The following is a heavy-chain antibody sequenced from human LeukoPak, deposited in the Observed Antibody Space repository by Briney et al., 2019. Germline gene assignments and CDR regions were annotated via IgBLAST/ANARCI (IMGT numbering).Heavy chain of an antibody. CDR3: ARAQWLVPFFDY. CDR1: GYTFTSYA. V-gene: IGHV1-3*03. J-gene: IGHJ4*02. CDR2: INAGNGNT. Sequence: ASVKVSCKASGYTFTSYAMHWVRQAPGQRLEWMGWINAGNGNTKYSQEFQGRVTITRDTTASTAYMELSSLRSEDMAVYYCARAQWLVPFFDYWGQGTLVTVSS. D-gene: IGHD6-19*01.